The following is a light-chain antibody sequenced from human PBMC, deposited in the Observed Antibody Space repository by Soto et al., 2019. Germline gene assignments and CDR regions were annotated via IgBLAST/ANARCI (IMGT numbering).Light chain of an antibody. V-gene: IGKV3-15*01. J-gene: IGKJ1*01. CDR1: QSVSSN. Sequence: EMVMTQSPSTLSVSPGERATLSCRASQSVSSNLAWYQQKPGQAPRLLIFGASTRATGIPARFSGTGSGTKFTLTISSLQSEDFAVYYCQHYTNWLWTFGQGTKVDIK. CDR2: GAS. CDR3: QHYTNWLWT.